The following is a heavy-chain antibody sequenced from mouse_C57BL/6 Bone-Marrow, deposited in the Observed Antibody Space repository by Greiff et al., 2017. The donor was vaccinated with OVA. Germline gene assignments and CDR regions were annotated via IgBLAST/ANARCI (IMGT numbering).Heavy chain of an antibody. V-gene: IGHV1-26*01. J-gene: IGHJ4*01. Sequence: VQLQQSGPELVKPGASVKISCKASGYTFTDYYMNWVKQSHGKSLEWIGDINPNNGGTSYNQKFKGKATLTVDKSSSTAYMELRSLTSEDSAVYYCARTEYHYYGSSYDAMDYWGQGTSVTVSS. CDR1: GYTFTDYY. CDR2: INPNNGGT. D-gene: IGHD1-1*01. CDR3: ARTEYHYYGSSYDAMDY.